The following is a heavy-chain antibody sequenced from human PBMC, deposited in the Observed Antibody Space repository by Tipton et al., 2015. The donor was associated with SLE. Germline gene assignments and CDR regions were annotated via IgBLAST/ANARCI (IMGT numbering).Heavy chain of an antibody. D-gene: IGHD5-12*01. Sequence: LRLSCAVYGGSFSGFYWSWIRQSPEKGLEWIGDINAGGSTKYNPSLKSRVTISIDTSKNQFSLKLSSVTAADTAVYYCARRVATIKEAFDWWGQGTLVTVSS. CDR1: GGSFSGFY. V-gene: IGHV4-34*01. CDR3: ARRVATIKEAFDW. CDR2: INAGGST. J-gene: IGHJ4*02.